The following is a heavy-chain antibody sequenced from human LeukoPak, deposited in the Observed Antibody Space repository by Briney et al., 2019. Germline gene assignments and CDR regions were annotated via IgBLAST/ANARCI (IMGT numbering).Heavy chain of an antibody. D-gene: IGHD6-6*01. V-gene: IGHV3-7*01. CDR3: ARVSAARGFDY. Sequence: GGSLRLSCAASGFTFSSYSMNWVRQAPGKGLEWVANIKQDGSEKFYVDSVKGRFTISRDNAKNSLYLQMNSLRAEDTAVYYCARVSAARGFDYWGQGTLVTVSS. CDR2: IKQDGSEK. CDR1: GFTFSSYS. J-gene: IGHJ4*02.